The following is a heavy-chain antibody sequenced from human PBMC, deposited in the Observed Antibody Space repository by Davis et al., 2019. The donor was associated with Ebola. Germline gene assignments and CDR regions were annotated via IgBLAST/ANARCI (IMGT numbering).Heavy chain of an antibody. CDR1: GFTFSSYS. V-gene: IGHV3-21*04. CDR3: AKGTTMIVVVISDY. CDR2: ISSSSSYI. Sequence: GESLKISCAASGFTFSSYSMNWVRQAPGKGLEWVSSISSSSSYIYYADSVKGRFTISRDNAKNSLYLQMNSLRAEDTAVYYCAKGTTMIVVVISDYWGQGTLVTVSS. D-gene: IGHD3-22*01. J-gene: IGHJ4*02.